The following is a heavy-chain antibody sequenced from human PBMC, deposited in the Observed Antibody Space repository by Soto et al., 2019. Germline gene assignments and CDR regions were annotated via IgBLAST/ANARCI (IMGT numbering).Heavy chain of an antibody. CDR3: ARDETRPPLTIDY. CDR2: IYHSGST. D-gene: IGHD7-27*01. CDR1: GDSISSSNW. J-gene: IGHJ4*02. Sequence: PSETLSLTCTVSGDSISSSNWWSWVRQPPGKGLEWIGEIYHSGSTNYNPSLKSRVTISRDNSKNTLYLQMNSLRAEDTAVYYCARDETRPPLTIDYWGQGTLVTVSS. V-gene: IGHV4-4*02.